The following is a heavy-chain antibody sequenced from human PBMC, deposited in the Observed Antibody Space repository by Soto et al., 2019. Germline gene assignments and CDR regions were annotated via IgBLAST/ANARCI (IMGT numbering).Heavy chain of an antibody. CDR1: RGAFTTYA. J-gene: IGHJ6*02. Sequence: QVQLVQSGPEVRKPGSSVKVSCKASRGAFTTYAISWVRQAPGQGLEWMGGIIPMFGTTNYAQKFQGRLAVTADESTSTAYMELSSLRSDYTAMFYCAGYNRNERGMDVWSQGTTVTVSS. CDR3: AGYNRNERGMDV. V-gene: IGHV1-69*01. D-gene: IGHD1-20*01. CDR2: IIPMFGTT.